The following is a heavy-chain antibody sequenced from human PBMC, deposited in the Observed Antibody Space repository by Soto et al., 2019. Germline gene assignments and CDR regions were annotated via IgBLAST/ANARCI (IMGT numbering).Heavy chain of an antibody. Sequence: QVQLVQSGAEEKKPGASVKVSCKASGYTFTSYAMHWVRQAPGQRLEWMGWINAGNGNTKYSQKFQGRVTITRDTSASTAYMGLSSLRSEDTAVYYCARVLVGATPVDYWGQGTLVTVSS. V-gene: IGHV1-3*05. CDR2: INAGNGNT. D-gene: IGHD1-26*01. CDR1: GYTFTSYA. J-gene: IGHJ4*02. CDR3: ARVLVGATPVDY.